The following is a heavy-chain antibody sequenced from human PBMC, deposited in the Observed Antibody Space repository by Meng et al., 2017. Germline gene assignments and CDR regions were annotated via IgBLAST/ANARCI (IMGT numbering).Heavy chain of an antibody. V-gene: IGHV1-69*06. CDR2: IIPIFGTA. CDR1: GVTFSRYA. J-gene: IGHJ4*02. CDR3: ARVGTTDAF. D-gene: IGHD2-2*01. Sequence: QLLHSRAEVLTPVSSVQVSCQASGVTFSRYAISSVREAPGPGLEWMGRIIPIFGTANYALKFQGRVTITADKSTSTAYMELSSLRSEDTAVYYCARVGTTDAFWGQGTLVTVSS.